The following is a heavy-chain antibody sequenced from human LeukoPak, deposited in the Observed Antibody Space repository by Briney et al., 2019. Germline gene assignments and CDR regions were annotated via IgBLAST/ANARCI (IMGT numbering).Heavy chain of an antibody. CDR3: ITPLPYSAQ. CDR1: GYTFTSYY. V-gene: IGHV3-15*07. J-gene: IGHJ4*02. CDR2: IKPKTDGETT. D-gene: IGHD2-21*01. Sequence: SCKASGYTFTSYYMHWVRQAPGKGLEWVGRIKPKTDGETTEYAAPVKDRFSISRDDSKSMMYLQMNSLKTEDTAVYYCITPLPYSAQGGQGTLVTVSS.